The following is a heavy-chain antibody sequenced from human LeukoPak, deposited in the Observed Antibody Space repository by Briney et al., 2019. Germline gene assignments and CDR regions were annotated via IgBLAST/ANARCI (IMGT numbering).Heavy chain of an antibody. D-gene: IGHD3-3*01. Sequence: SETLSLTCAVYGGSFSGYYWSWIRQPPGKGLEWIGEINHSGSTNYNPSLKSRVTISVDTSKNQFSLKLSSVTAADTAVYYCARPLRFLEWSPFDYWGQGTLVTVSS. CDR1: GGSFSGYY. J-gene: IGHJ4*02. CDR2: INHSGST. V-gene: IGHV4-34*01. CDR3: ARPLRFLEWSPFDY.